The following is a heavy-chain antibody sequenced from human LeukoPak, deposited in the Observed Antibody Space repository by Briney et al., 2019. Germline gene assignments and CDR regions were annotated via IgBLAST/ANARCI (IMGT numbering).Heavy chain of an antibody. V-gene: IGHV3-23*01. D-gene: IGHD3-22*01. CDR1: GITLSNYG. CDR3: AKRGVVIRVILVGFHKESNYFDS. Sequence: GGSLRLSCAVSGITLSNYGMTWVRLAPGKGLEWVAGISDTGGRTNYADSVKGRFTISRDNPKNTLYLQMNSLRAEDTAVYFCAKRGVVIRVILVGFHKESNYFDSWGQGALVNVSS. J-gene: IGHJ4*02. CDR2: ISDTGGRT.